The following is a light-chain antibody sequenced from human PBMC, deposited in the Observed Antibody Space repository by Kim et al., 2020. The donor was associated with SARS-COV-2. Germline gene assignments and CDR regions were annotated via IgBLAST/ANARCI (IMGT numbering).Light chain of an antibody. CDR1: NIGSKN. V-gene: IGLV3-21*04. J-gene: IGLJ3*02. CDR2: FDT. CDR3: QVWDSSTDHPGV. Sequence: SYELTQPPSLSTAPGKTARFTCGGNNIGSKNVHWYQQKPGQAPLLVIYFDTDRPSGIPERFSGSNSENTATLTITRVEVGDEADYYCQVWDSSTDHPGVFGGGTQLTVL.